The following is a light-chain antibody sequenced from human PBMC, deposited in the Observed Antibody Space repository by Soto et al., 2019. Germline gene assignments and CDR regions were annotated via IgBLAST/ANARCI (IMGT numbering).Light chain of an antibody. J-gene: IGKJ4*01. V-gene: IGKV1-9*01. CDR1: QGIYRD. CDR2: DAS. CDR3: QHLHNYPPT. Sequence: DIQVTQSPSFMSVSVGDRVTITCRASQGIYRDLAWYQQKPGKAPNLLIYDASTLQDGVPSRFSGSGSGTEFTLTISSLQAEDFATYYCQHLHNYPPTFGGGTKVEIK.